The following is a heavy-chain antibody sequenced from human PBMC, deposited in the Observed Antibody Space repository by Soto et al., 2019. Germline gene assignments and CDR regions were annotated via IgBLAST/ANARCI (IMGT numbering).Heavy chain of an antibody. CDR1: GGTFSSYA. Sequence: SVKVSCKASGGTFSSYAISWVRQAPGQGLEWMGGIIPIFGTANYAQKFQGRVTITADKSTSTAYMELSSLRSEDTAVYYCARDRGEYCSSNSCEYYYGMDVWGQGTTVTVSS. CDR3: ARDRGEYCSSNSCEYYYGMDV. D-gene: IGHD2-2*01. CDR2: IIPIFGTA. J-gene: IGHJ6*02. V-gene: IGHV1-69*06.